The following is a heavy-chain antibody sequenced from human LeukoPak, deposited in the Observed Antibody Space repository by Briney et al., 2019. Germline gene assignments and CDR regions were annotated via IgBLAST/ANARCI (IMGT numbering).Heavy chain of an antibody. D-gene: IGHD1-1*01. Sequence: ASVKVSCKASGYTFTIYGINWVRQAPGQGLEWLGWISAYKGNTNYAQKLQGRVTMTTDTSTSTAYMELRSLRSDDTAMYYFARALNWNAPIMYYYYYMDVWGTGTTVTISS. V-gene: IGHV1-18*01. CDR1: GYTFTIYG. CDR3: ARALNWNAPIMYYYYYMDV. J-gene: IGHJ6*03. CDR2: ISAYKGNT.